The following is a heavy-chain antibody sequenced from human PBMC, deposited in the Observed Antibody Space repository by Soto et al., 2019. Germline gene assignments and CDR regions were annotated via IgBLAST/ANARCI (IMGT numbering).Heavy chain of an antibody. CDR1: GGTFGSYA. CDR2: IIPIPGTA. V-gene: IGHV1-69*01. CDR3: ARSQGSSTSLEIYYYYYYGMDV. J-gene: IGHJ6*02. Sequence: QVQLVQSGAEVKKPGSSVKVSCKASGGTFGSYAISWVRQAPGQGLEWMGGIIPIPGTANYAQKFQGRVTIPADEPTSPAHMELSSLRSEDTAVYYCARSQGSSTSLEIYYYYYYGMDVWGQGTTVTVSS. D-gene: IGHD2-2*01.